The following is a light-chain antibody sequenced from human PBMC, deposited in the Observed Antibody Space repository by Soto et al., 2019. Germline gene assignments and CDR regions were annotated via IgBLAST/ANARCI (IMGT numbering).Light chain of an antibody. CDR2: DAS. CDR1: QSVSSY. CDR3: QHYVSPPIT. V-gene: IGKV3-11*01. Sequence: EIVLAQSPATLSLSTGERATLSCRASQSVSSYLAWYQQKPGQAPRLLIYDASNRATGIPARFSGSGSGTDFTLTISRLDPEDFAVYYCQHYVSPPITFGQGTRLEIK. J-gene: IGKJ5*01.